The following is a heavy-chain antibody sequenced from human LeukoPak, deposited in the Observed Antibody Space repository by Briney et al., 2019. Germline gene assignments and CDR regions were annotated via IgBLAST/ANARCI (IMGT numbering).Heavy chain of an antibody. CDR3: ARAISPRRQQLPPYYYYGMDV. D-gene: IGHD6-13*01. V-gene: IGHV3-33*01. J-gene: IGHJ6*02. CDR2: IWYDGSNK. Sequence: GGSLRLSCAASGFTFSSYGMHWVRQAPGKGLEWVAVIWYDGSNKYYADSVKGRFTISRDNSKNTLYLQMNSLRAEDTAVYYCARAISPRRQQLPPYYYYGMDVWGQGTTVTVSS. CDR1: GFTFSSYG.